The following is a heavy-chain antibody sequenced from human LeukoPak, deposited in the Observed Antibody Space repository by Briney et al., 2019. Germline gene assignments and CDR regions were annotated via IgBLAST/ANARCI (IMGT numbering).Heavy chain of an antibody. CDR3: AKDGGLWVSAHWGDS. CDR2: IKQDGSEK. V-gene: IGHV3-7*03. J-gene: IGHJ4*02. CDR1: GFTFSSYW. D-gene: IGHD7-27*01. Sequence: GGSLRLSCAASGFTFSSYWMSWVRQAPGKGLEWVANIKQDGSEKYYADSVKGRFTVSRDNSKNTLFLQMNSLRAEDTAVYYCAKDGGLWVSAHWGDSWGRGTLVTVSS.